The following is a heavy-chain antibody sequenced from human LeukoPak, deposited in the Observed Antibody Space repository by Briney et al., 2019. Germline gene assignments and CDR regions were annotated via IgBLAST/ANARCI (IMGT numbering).Heavy chain of an antibody. CDR1: GDSVSGNIVA. CDR3: ARGSSGSFDY. V-gene: IGHV6-1*01. CDR2: TNYRSKWYN. J-gene: IGHJ4*02. Sequence: PSQTLSLTCDISGDSVSGNIVAWNWIRQSPSRGLEWLGRTNYRSKWYNDYAVSVRGRITINPDTSENRFSLQLDSVTPEDTAVYYCARGSSGSFDYWGQGTLVTVSS. D-gene: IGHD6-19*01.